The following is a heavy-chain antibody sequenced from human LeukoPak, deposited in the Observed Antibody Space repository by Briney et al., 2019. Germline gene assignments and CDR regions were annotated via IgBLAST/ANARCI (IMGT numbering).Heavy chain of an antibody. V-gene: IGHV4-59*01. CDR1: GGSISSGY. CDR2: IYYSGNT. D-gene: IGHD1-26*01. Sequence: SETLSLTCAVSGGSISSGYWSWIRQPPGKGLEWIGYIYYSGNTNYSPPLKTRVTISVDSSKNKFSLKLNSVAAADTAVYFCARHAVGTIRAFDIWGQGTMVTVSS. J-gene: IGHJ3*02. CDR3: ARHAVGTIRAFDI.